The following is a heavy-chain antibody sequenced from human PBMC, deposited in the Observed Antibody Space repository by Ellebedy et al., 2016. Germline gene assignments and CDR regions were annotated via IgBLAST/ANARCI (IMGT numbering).Heavy chain of an antibody. D-gene: IGHD6-13*01. J-gene: IGHJ1*01. V-gene: IGHV1-69*05. CDR1: GGTFSSYA. Sequence: SVKVSCXASGGTFSSYAISWVRQAPGQGLEWMGGIIPIFGTANYAQKFQGRVTMTRDTSTSTVYMELSSLRSEDTAVYYCARERKLAAAGTVGYFQHWGQGTLVTVSS. CDR3: ARERKLAAAGTVGYFQH. CDR2: IIPIFGTA.